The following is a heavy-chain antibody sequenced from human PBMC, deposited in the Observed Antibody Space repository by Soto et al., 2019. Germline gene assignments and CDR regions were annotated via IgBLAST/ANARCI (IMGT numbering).Heavy chain of an antibody. V-gene: IGHV4-4*02. CDR2: THHSGNT. Sequence: QVQLQESGPGLVIPSGTLSLTCAVSGASISSSQWWTWVRQPPGKGLEWIGETHHSGNTHYNPSLKGRVTISLDKSNNQISLKLTSVTAADTAVYYCARDGDYGSGESTFWGFEIWGQGTMVIVSS. CDR3: ARDGDYGSGESTFWGFEI. D-gene: IGHD3-10*01. J-gene: IGHJ3*02. CDR1: GASISSSQW.